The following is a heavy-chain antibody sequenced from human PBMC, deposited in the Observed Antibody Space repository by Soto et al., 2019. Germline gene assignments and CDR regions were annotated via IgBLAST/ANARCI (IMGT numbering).Heavy chain of an antibody. V-gene: IGHV5-51*01. CDR2: IYPGDSDT. CDR1: GYSFTSYW. Sequence: LKISCKGSGYSFTSYWIGWVRQMPGKGLEWMGIIYPGDSDTRYSPSFQGQVTISADKSISTAYLQWSSLKASDTAMYYCARHWFGSEMATMGLVYWGQGTVVTVSS. CDR3: ARHWFGSEMATMGLVY. J-gene: IGHJ4*02. D-gene: IGHD3-10*01.